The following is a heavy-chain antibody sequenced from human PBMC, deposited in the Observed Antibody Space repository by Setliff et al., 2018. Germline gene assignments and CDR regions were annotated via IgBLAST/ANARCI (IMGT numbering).Heavy chain of an antibody. CDR2: ISSGGST. J-gene: IGHJ4*02. Sequence: KPSETLSLTCSVAGGSMSNYFWSWVRRPPGKGLEWIGFISSGGSTIYSPSLKSRVTISVDTSKNQFSLRLTSVTAADTAIYYCARNPASGAYYSSRPFHFDYWGQGARVTVSS. V-gene: IGHV4-4*08. CDR1: GGSMSNYF. CDR3: ARNPASGAYYSSRPFHFDY. D-gene: IGHD3-22*01.